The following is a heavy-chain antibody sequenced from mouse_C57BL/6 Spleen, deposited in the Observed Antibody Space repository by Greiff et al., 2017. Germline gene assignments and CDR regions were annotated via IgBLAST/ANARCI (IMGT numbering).Heavy chain of an antibody. CDR1: GYTFTSYN. CDR3: ASPLFGSIFDY. Sequence: LQESGAELVRPGASVKMSCKASGYTFTSYNMHWVKQTPRQGLEWIGDIYPGNGDTSYNQKFKGKATLTVDKSSSTAYMQLSSLSSEDSAVYFCASPLFGSIFDYWGQGTTLTVSS. CDR2: IYPGNGDT. D-gene: IGHD1-1*02. V-gene: IGHV1-12*01. J-gene: IGHJ2*01.